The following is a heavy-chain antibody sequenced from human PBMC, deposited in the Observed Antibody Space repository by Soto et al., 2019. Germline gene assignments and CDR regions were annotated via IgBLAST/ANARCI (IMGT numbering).Heavy chain of an antibody. V-gene: IGHV3-23*01. CDR3: AKGGVAAARGYFDY. CDR2: ISGSGSNT. J-gene: IGHJ4*03. D-gene: IGHD6-13*01. Sequence: EVQLLESGGGLVKPGGSLRLSCSASGLTFRSYGMSWVRQAPGKGLEWVSDISGSGSNTNYADSVKGRFTISRDNSNNTLFLQMNSLRAEDTAIYYCAKGGVAAARGYFDYWGQGILVTVSS. CDR1: GLTFRSYG.